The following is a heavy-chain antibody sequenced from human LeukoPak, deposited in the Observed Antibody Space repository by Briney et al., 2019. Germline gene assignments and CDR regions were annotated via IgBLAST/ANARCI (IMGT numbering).Heavy chain of an antibody. J-gene: IGHJ4*02. Sequence: GGSLRLSCAASGFTFSSYSMNWVRQAPGKGLEWVSYISSSSSTIYYADSVKGRLTISRDNAKNSLYLQMNSLRAEDTAVYYCARAEFGKIAARPFDYWGQGTLVTVSS. CDR2: ISSSSSTI. CDR1: GFTFSSYS. V-gene: IGHV3-48*01. CDR3: ARAEFGKIAARPFDY. D-gene: IGHD6-6*01.